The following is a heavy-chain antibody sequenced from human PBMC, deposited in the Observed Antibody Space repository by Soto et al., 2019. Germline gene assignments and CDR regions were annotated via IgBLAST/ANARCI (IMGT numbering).Heavy chain of an antibody. CDR2: ISYDGSNK. D-gene: IGHD5-12*01. Sequence: QVQLVESGGGVVQPGRSLRLSCAASGFTFSSYGMHWVRQAPGKGLEWVAVISYDGSNKYYADSVKGRFTISRDNSKNTLYLQMNSLRAEDTAVYYCAKCERVAPLDSYNLGFDYWGQGTLVTVSS. V-gene: IGHV3-30*18. CDR3: AKCERVAPLDSYNLGFDY. CDR1: GFTFSSYG. J-gene: IGHJ4*02.